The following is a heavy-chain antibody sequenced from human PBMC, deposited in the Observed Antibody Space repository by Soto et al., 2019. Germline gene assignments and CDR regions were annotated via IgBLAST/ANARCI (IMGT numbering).Heavy chain of an antibody. CDR1: GCHFSSYA. D-gene: IGHD3-3*01. Sequence: GGSLILSCAASGCHFSSYAMHWVRQAPGKGLEWVAVISYDGSNKYYADSVKGRFTISRDNSKNTLYLQMNSLRAEDTAVYYCARVSQPLEGRLAYGMDVWGQGTTVTVSS. CDR2: ISYDGSNK. V-gene: IGHV3-30-3*01. J-gene: IGHJ6*02. CDR3: ARVSQPLEGRLAYGMDV.